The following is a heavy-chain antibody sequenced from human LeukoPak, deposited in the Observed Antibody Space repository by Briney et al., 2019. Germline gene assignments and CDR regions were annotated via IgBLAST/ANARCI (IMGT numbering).Heavy chain of an antibody. Sequence: GGSLRPSCAASGFTFSSYAMSWVRQAPGKGLEWVSAISGSGGSTYYADSVKGRFTISRDNSKNTLYLQMNSLRAEDTAVYYCAKSHYDSSGYYFQHWGQGTLVTVSS. CDR2: ISGSGGST. CDR3: AKSHYDSSGYYFQH. D-gene: IGHD3-22*01. V-gene: IGHV3-23*01. CDR1: GFTFSSYA. J-gene: IGHJ1*01.